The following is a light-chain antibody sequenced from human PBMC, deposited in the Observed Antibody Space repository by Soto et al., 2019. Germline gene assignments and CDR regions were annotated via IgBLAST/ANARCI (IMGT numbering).Light chain of an antibody. Sequence: EIVLTQSPGTLSLSPGEMASLSCRASQSVLSDFLAWYQQKRGQPPRLLIYDASKRATGVPARFSGGGSGTAFTLTISRVEPEDYAVYYCQQTFHSPRTFGQGTRLEIK. J-gene: IGKJ2*01. V-gene: IGKV3-20*01. CDR1: QSVLSDF. CDR3: QQTFHSPRT. CDR2: DAS.